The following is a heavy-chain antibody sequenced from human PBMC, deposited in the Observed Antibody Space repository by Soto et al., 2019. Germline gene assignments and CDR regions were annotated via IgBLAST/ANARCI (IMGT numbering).Heavy chain of an antibody. V-gene: IGHV5-10-1*01. Sequence: GESLKISCKGSGYSFTSYWISWVRQMPGKGLEWMGRIDPSDSYTNYSPSFQGHVTISADKSISTAYLQWSSLKASDTATYYCARLPPYYGSGSYYTSLDYYYGMDVWGQGTTVTVSS. D-gene: IGHD3-10*01. CDR1: GYSFTSYW. CDR3: ARLPPYYGSGSYYTSLDYYYGMDV. J-gene: IGHJ6*02. CDR2: IDPSDSYT.